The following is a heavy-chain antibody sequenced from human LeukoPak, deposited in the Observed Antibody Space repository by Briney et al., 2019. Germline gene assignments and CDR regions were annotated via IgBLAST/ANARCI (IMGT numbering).Heavy chain of an antibody. J-gene: IGHJ3*02. V-gene: IGHV3-33*03. CDR1: GFTFSGYA. Sequence: GGSLRLSCAASGFTFSGYAMNWVRQAPGKGLEWVAVIWSDGTNKNYADSVKGRFTISRDNAKNSLYLQMNSLRAEDTAVYYCATFLTGYSHDAFDIWGQGTMVTVSS. D-gene: IGHD3-9*01. CDR2: IWSDGTNK. CDR3: ATFLTGYSHDAFDI.